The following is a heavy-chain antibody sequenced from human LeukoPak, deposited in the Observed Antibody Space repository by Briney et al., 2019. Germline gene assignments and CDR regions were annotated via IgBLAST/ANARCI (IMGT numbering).Heavy chain of an antibody. D-gene: IGHD2-15*01. Sequence: SGPTLVNPTQTLTLTCTFSGFSLSTSGMRVSWIRQPPRKALEWLARIDWDDAKFYSTSLKTRLTISKDTSKNQVVLTMTNMDPVDTATYYCARIYSRGPLFDYWGQGTLVTVSS. V-gene: IGHV2-70*04. CDR2: IDWDDAK. CDR3: ARIYSRGPLFDY. J-gene: IGHJ4*02. CDR1: GFSLSTSGMR.